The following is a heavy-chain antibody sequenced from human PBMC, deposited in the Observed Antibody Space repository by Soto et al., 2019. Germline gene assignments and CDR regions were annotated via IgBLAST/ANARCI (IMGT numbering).Heavy chain of an antibody. Sequence: SETLSLTCDVSGVSISSGNWWSWVRQPPGKGLEWIAEVYNDGSANSHPSLESRDTISVDRSKNQCSLRLSSVTAADTGKYYFARLVYDSRRNYLYFDHGGQGTRVTVS. CDR2: VYNDGSA. V-gene: IGHV4-4*02. D-gene: IGHD3-22*01. CDR3: ARLVYDSRRNYLYFDH. CDR1: GVSISSGNW. J-gene: IGHJ4*02.